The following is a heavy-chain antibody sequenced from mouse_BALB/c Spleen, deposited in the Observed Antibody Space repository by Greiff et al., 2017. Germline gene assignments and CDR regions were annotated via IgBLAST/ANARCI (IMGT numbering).Heavy chain of an antibody. CDR1: GYTFTEYT. CDR2: FYPGSGSI. D-gene: IGHD2-4*01. V-gene: IGHV1-62-2*01. J-gene: IGHJ3*01. Sequence: QVQLKQSGAELVKPGASVKLSCKASGYTFTEYTIHWVKQRSGQGLEWIGWFYPGSGSIKYNEKFKDKATLTADKSSSTVYMELSRLTSEDSAVYFCARHEEGGVLRGTWFAYWGQGTLVTVSA. CDR3: ARHEEGGVLRGTWFAY.